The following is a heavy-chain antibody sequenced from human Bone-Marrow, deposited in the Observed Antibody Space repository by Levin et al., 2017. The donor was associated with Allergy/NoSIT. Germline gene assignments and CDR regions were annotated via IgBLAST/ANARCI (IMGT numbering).Heavy chain of an antibody. CDR1: GFTFGDFG. D-gene: IGHD6-19*01. CDR3: AKISVAGTSFDG. CDR2: ILYDGSDK. Sequence: GGSLRLSCAASGFTFGDFGMHWVRQAPGKGLEWVAVILYDGSDKYYADSVKGRFTISRDNSKNTLYLQMNSLRPDDTSIYYCAKISVAGTSFDGWGQGTPVIVSS. J-gene: IGHJ4*02. V-gene: IGHV3-30*18.